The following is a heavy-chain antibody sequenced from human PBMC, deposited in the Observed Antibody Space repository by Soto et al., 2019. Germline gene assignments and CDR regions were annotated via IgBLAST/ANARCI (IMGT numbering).Heavy chain of an antibody. J-gene: IGHJ4*02. CDR3: AKLPSLTTVTTTIRY. D-gene: IGHD4-17*01. V-gene: IGHV3-23*01. CDR2: ISGSGGST. Sequence: EVQVLESGGGLVQRGGSLRLSCAASGFTFSSYAMTWVRQAPGKGLEWVSAISGSGGSTYYADSVKGRFTISRDNSKNTQYLQMNSLRAEDTAVYYCAKLPSLTTVTTTIRYWGQGTLVTVSS. CDR1: GFTFSSYA.